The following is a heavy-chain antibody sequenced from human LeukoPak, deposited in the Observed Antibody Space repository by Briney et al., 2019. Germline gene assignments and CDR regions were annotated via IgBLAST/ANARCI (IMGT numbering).Heavy chain of an antibody. Sequence: GGSLRLSCAASGFTFDDYAMHWVRQAPGKDLEWVSGISWNSGSIGYADSVKGRFTISRDNAKNSLYLQMNSLRAEDTAVYYCAKASMVDYYFDYWGQGTLVTVSS. D-gene: IGHD3-10*01. J-gene: IGHJ4*02. CDR3: AKASMVDYYFDY. CDR1: GFTFDDYA. V-gene: IGHV3-9*01. CDR2: ISWNSGSI.